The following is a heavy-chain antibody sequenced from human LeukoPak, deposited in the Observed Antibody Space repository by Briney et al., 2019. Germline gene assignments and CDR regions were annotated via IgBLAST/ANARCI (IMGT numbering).Heavy chain of an antibody. CDR1: GFTFSSYS. Sequence: GGSLRLSCAASGFTFSSYSMNWVRQAPGKGLEWVSYISSSSSTIYYADSVKGRFTISRDNAKNSLYLQMNSLRAEDTAVYYCARGSIVVVLEYFQHWGQGTLVTVSS. CDR2: ISSSSSTI. J-gene: IGHJ1*01. V-gene: IGHV3-48*01. D-gene: IGHD3-22*01. CDR3: ARGSIVVVLEYFQH.